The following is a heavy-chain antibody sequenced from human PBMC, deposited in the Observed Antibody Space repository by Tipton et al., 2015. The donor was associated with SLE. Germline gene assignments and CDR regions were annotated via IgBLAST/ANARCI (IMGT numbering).Heavy chain of an antibody. CDR3: ARGGVGGYDYFDY. CDR2: ISGSGGST. J-gene: IGHJ4*02. D-gene: IGHD5-12*01. V-gene: IGHV3-23*01. CDR1: GFTFSSYA. Sequence: SLRLSCAASGFTFSSYAMSWVRQAPGKGLEWVSAISGSGGSTYYADSVKGRFTISRDNSKNTLYLQMNSLRAEDTAVYYRARGGVGGYDYFDYWGQGTLVTVSS.